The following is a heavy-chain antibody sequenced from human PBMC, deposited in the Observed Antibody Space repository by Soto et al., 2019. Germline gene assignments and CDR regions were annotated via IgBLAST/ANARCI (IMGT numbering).Heavy chain of an antibody. D-gene: IGHD5-12*01. CDR1: GFSLSTSGVG. CDR3: VHGEVAHGYNYFDY. V-gene: IGHV2-5*01. Sequence: SGPTLVNPTQTLTLTCTFSGFSLSTSGVGVGWIRQPPGKALEWLALIYWNDDKRYSPSLKSRLTITKDTSKNQVVLTMTNMDPVDTATYRCVHGEVAHGYNYFDYWGKGTLVTVSS. CDR2: IYWNDDK. J-gene: IGHJ4*02.